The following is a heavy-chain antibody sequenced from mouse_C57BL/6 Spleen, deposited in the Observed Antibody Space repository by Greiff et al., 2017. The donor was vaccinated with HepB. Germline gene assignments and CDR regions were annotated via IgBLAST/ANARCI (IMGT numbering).Heavy chain of an antibody. Sequence: QVQLQQSGAELVRPGASVKLSCKASGYTFTDYYINWVKQRPGQGLEWIARIYPGSGNTYYNEKFKGKATLTAEKSSSTAYMQLSSLTSEDSAVYFCARPDYYGSSLFAYWGQGTLVTVSA. CDR3: ARPDYYGSSLFAY. CDR2: IYPGSGNT. V-gene: IGHV1-76*01. CDR1: GYTFTDYY. J-gene: IGHJ3*01. D-gene: IGHD1-1*01.